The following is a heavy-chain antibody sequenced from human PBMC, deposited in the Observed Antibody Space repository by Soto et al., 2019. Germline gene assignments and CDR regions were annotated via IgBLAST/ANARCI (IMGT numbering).Heavy chain of an antibody. Sequence: QVQLVQSGAEVKKPGASVKVSCKASGYTFTSNSIGWVRQAPGQGLEWMGWINVYNGNTKYAQQLQGRVTWRGGGGGRGGWGGGGGGGAGGSAVYYCARISSASSGWLPDYWGQGTLVTVSS. D-gene: IGHD6-19*01. CDR1: GYTFTSNS. V-gene: IGHV1-18*04. CDR3: ARISSASSGWLPDY. J-gene: IGHJ4*02. CDR2: INVYNGNT.